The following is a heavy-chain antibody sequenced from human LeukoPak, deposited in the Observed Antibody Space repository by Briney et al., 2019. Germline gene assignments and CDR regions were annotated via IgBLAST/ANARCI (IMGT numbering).Heavy chain of an antibody. J-gene: IGHJ4*02. Sequence: GGSLRLSCAASGFTFSSYSMNWVRQAPGKGLEWVSSISSSGSYIYYADSVKGRFTISRDNAKNSLYLQMNSLRAEDTAVYYCARDAPMIVAIDYWGQGTLVTVSS. CDR2: ISSSGSYI. D-gene: IGHD3-22*01. CDR1: GFTFSSYS. CDR3: ARDAPMIVAIDY. V-gene: IGHV3-21*01.